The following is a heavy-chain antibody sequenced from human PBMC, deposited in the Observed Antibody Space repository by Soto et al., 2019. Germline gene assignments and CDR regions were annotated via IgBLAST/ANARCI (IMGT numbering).Heavy chain of an antibody. CDR1: GGSISSGGYS. D-gene: IGHD2-21*02. Sequence: SETLSLTCAVSGGSISSGGYSWSWIRQPPGKGLEWIGYMYHSGSTYYNPSLKSRVTISIDTSKNQFSLKLSSVTAADTAIYYCARGGDWMRNWGQGTLVTVSS. CDR3: ARGGDWMRN. J-gene: IGHJ4*02. V-gene: IGHV4-30-2*01. CDR2: MYHSGST.